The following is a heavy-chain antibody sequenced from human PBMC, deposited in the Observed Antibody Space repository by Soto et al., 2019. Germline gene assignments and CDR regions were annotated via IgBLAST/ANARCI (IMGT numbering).Heavy chain of an antibody. D-gene: IGHD3-22*01. CDR1: GFTFSSYG. CDR3: AKGVGYYYDSSGYPRFPLI. CDR2: ISYDGSNK. Sequence: GGSLRLSCAASGFTFSSYGMHWVRQAPGKGLEWVAVISYDGSNKYYADSVKGRFTISRDNSKNTLYLQMNSLRAEDTAVYYCAKGVGYYYDSSGYPRFPLIWGQGTMVTVSS. V-gene: IGHV3-30*18. J-gene: IGHJ3*02.